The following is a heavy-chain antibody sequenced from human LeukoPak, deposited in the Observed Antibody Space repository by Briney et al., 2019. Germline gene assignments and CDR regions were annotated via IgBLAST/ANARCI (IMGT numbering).Heavy chain of an antibody. Sequence: QPWGSLILSCAASGFTFSSYAMHWVRQAPGKGLEYVSGINSNGGSTYYTNSVKGRFTISRDNSKNTLYLQMGSLRAEDMAVYYCARRWPARDTVMVSTMIKWYFDLWGRGTLVTVSS. CDR3: ARRWPARDTVMVSTMIKWYFDL. V-gene: IGHV3-64*01. CDR1: GFTFSSYA. J-gene: IGHJ2*01. CDR2: INSNGGST. D-gene: IGHD5-18*01.